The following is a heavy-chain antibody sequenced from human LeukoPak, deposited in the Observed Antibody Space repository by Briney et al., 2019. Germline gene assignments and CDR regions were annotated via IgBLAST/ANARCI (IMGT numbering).Heavy chain of an antibody. J-gene: IGHJ4*02. CDR2: IIPIFGTA. V-gene: IGHV1-69*13. CDR3: ASGSYYPSVFGY. CDR1: GGTFSSYA. Sequence: GASVKVSCKASGGTFSSYAISWVRQAPGQGLEWMGGIIPIFGTANYAQKFQGRVTITADESTSTAYMELSSLRSEDTAVYYCASGSYYPSVFGYWGQGTLVTVSS. D-gene: IGHD1-26*01.